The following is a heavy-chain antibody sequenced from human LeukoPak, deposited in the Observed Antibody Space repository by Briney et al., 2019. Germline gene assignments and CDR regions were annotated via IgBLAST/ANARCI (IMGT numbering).Heavy chain of an antibody. D-gene: IGHD2-2*01. CDR1: GYTFTSYG. V-gene: IGHV1-18*01. CDR3: ARGSVVVPAATDY. CDR2: ISANNGNT. Sequence: ASVKVSCKASGYTFTSYGIFWVRQAPGQGLEWMGWISANNGNTNYAQKLQGRVSMTTDTSTSTAYMELRRLRSDDTAVYYCARGSVVVPAATDYWGQGTLVTVSA. J-gene: IGHJ4*02.